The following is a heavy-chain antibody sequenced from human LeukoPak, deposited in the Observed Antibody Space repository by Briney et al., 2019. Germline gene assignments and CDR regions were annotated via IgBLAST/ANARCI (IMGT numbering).Heavy chain of an antibody. Sequence: SGGSLRLSCAASGFTFSSYWMSWLRQAPGKGLEWVANIKQDGSEKYYVDSVKGRFTISRDNSKNTLYLQMNSLRAEDTAVYYCARDRVAARVRYFDYWGQGTLVTVSS. V-gene: IGHV3-7*01. CDR3: ARDRVAARVRYFDY. CDR2: IKQDGSEK. D-gene: IGHD6-6*01. CDR1: GFTFSSYW. J-gene: IGHJ4*02.